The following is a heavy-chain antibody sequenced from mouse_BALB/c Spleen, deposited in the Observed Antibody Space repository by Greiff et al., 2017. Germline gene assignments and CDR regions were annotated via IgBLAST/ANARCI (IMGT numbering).Heavy chain of an antibody. V-gene: IGHV1-7*01. Sequence: QVHVKQSGAELAKPGASVKMSCKASGYTFTSYWMHWVKQRPGQGLEWIGYINPSTGYTEYNQKFKDKATLTADKSSSTAYMQLSSLTSEDSAVYYCARKVRLRFDYWGQGTTLTVSS. CDR3: ARKVRLRFDY. CDR2: INPSTGYT. D-gene: IGHD2-14*01. J-gene: IGHJ2*01. CDR1: GYTFTSYW.